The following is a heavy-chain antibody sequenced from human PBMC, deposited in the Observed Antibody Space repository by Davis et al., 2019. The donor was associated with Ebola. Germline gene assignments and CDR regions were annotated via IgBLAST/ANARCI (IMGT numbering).Heavy chain of an antibody. CDR1: GFTFSSFG. CDR3: ARGQIEVGRVGAFDI. CDR2: IWYDGSNE. Sequence: GESLKISCAASGFTFSSFGMHWVRQAPGKGLVWLALIWYDGSNEYYADSVKGRFTISRDNAKNSLYLQMNSLRAEDTGVYYCARGQIEVGRVGAFDIWGQGTKVTVSS. V-gene: IGHV3-33*01. J-gene: IGHJ3*02. D-gene: IGHD3-22*01.